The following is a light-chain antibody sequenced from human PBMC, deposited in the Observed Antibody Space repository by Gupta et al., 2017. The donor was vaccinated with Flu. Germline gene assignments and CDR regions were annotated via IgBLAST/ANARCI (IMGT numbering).Light chain of an antibody. V-gene: IGKV1-5*03. Sequence: PSSLYACVGGRVAITCRARQGISRWLAWYQQKPVKAPKLLIYMASRGNRGVPSRFSGSGCGTEFTLTISSRQPDDFADYYCHQESNSPLTFGQGTRVDMK. CDR1: QGISRW. J-gene: IGKJ5*01. CDR3: HQESNSPLT. CDR2: MAS.